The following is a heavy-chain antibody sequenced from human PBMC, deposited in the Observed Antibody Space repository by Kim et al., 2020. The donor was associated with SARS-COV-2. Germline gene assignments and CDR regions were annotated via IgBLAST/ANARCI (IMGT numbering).Heavy chain of an antibody. CDR3: ARGRAVEDFDY. Sequence: GGSLRLSCAASGFTFSSYWMHWVRQAPGKGLVWVSRINSDGSSTSYADSVKGRFTISRDNAKNTLYLQMNSLRAEDTAVYYCARGRAVEDFDYWGQGTLVTVSS. V-gene: IGHV3-74*01. CDR1: GFTFSSYW. D-gene: IGHD6-19*01. J-gene: IGHJ4*02. CDR2: INSDGSST.